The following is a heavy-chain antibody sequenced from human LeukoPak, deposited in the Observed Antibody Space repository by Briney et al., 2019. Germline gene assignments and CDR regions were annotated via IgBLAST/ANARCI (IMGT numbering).Heavy chain of an antibody. CDR1: GYTFTGYY. D-gene: IGHD2-2*01. Sequence: ASVKVSCKASGYTFTGYYMHWVRQAPGQGLEWMGRINPNSGGTNYAQKFQGRVTMTRDTSISTAYMELSRLRSDDTAVYYCARVHSYCSSTSCLDYWGQGTLVTVSS. CDR3: ARVHSYCSSTSCLDY. J-gene: IGHJ4*02. CDR2: INPNSGGT. V-gene: IGHV1-2*06.